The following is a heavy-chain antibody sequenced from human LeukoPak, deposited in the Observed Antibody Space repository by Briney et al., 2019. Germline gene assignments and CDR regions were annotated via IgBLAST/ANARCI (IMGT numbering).Heavy chain of an antibody. D-gene: IGHD6-19*01. Sequence: PGGSLRLSCAASGFTFSGYAMSWVRQAPGKGLEWVSAISGSGGSTYYADSVKGRFTISRDNSKNTLFLQMNSLRAEDTAVYYCAKETYSSGWYPYFDYWGQGTLVTVSS. CDR2: ISGSGGST. J-gene: IGHJ4*02. CDR3: AKETYSSGWYPYFDY. CDR1: GFTFSGYA. V-gene: IGHV3-23*01.